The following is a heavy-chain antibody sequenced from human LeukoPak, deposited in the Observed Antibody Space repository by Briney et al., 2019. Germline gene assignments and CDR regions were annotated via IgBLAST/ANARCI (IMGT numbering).Heavy chain of an antibody. Sequence: PGMSLRLSCAPSGFTFSSSNMHWVRQSPARGLGWVALIAYDGSKTYYAESVKGRFTISRDNSKNMLFLQMDSLSAEDTAMYYCEREWFGESNWGQGTLVTVSS. J-gene: IGHJ4*02. CDR1: GFTFSSSN. CDR2: IAYDGSKT. V-gene: IGHV3-30*04. D-gene: IGHD3-10*01. CDR3: EREWFGESN.